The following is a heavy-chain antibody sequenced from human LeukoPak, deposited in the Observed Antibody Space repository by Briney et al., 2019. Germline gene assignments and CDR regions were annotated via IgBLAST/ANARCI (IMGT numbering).Heavy chain of an antibody. CDR2: ISSNGVST. CDR1: GFTFSSYA. D-gene: IGHD5-12*01. J-gene: IGHJ4*02. Sequence: GGSLRLSCAASGFTFSSYAMHWVRQAPGKGLEYVSAISSNGVSTYYANSVKGRFTISRDNSKNTLYLQMGSLRAEDMAVYYCVRGYAGIDYWGQGTLVTVSS. V-gene: IGHV3-64*01. CDR3: VRGYAGIDY.